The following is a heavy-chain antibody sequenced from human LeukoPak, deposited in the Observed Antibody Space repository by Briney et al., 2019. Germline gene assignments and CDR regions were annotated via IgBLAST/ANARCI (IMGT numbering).Heavy chain of an antibody. V-gene: IGHV1-2*02. CDR3: ARDPGTRYYYYYYMDV. CDR2: INPNSGGT. Sequence: ASVKVSCKASGYTFTSYAFRWVRQAPGQGLEWMGWINPNSGGTNYAQKFQGRVTMTRDTSISTAYMELSRLRSDDTAVYYCARDPGTRYYYYYYMDVWGQGTTVTVSS. CDR1: GYTFTSYA. J-gene: IGHJ6*03.